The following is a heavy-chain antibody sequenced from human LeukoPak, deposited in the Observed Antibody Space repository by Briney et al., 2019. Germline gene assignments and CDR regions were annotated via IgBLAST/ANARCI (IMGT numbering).Heavy chain of an antibody. V-gene: IGHV1-18*01. CDR2: ISVHNGNT. CDR1: GHTFTSYG. J-gene: IGHJ5*01. CDR3: ARDPIFGTNCFDS. Sequence: ASVKVSYKASGHTFTSYGISWVRQAPGQGLEWMGWISVHNGNTNSAQKFQGRVTLTTDTSTSTAYMELRSLTSDDTAVYYCARDPIFGTNCFDSWGQGTLVTVSS. D-gene: IGHD1-7*01.